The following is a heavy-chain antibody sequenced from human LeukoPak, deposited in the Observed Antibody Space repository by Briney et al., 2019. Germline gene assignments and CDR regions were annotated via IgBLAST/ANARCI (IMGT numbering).Heavy chain of an antibody. V-gene: IGHV3-33*01. Sequence: GRSLRLSCAASGFTFSTYGMHWVRQAPGKGLEWVALIYYDGSNKYYADSVKGRFTVSRDNSKNTLYLQMNILRAEDTGVYYCTREEVRAPLDNWGQGTLVTVSS. CDR1: GFTFSTYG. D-gene: IGHD3-10*01. J-gene: IGHJ4*02. CDR3: TREEVRAPLDN. CDR2: IYYDGSNK.